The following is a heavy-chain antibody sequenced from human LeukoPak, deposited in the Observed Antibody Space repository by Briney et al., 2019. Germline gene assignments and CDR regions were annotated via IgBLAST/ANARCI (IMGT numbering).Heavy chain of an antibody. CDR1: GGSVSTSDYY. CDR2: IFHNGKT. V-gene: IGHV4-39*07. J-gene: IGHJ4*02. Sequence: PSETLSLTCTVSGGSVSTSDYYWGWIRQTPGKGLEWIGDIFHNGKTNYNPSLKGRVTISIDTSNNQFSLRLPSVTAADTAVYYCARIFDSWGQGILVTVSS. CDR3: ARIFDS.